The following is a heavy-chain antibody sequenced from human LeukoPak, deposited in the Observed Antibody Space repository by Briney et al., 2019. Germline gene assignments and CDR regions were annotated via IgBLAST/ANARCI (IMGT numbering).Heavy chain of an antibody. CDR2: VGGGGGDT. CDR3: AKGGGYYGSGSYYNP. CDR1: GFTFNSYT. J-gene: IGHJ5*02. D-gene: IGHD3-10*01. V-gene: IGHV3-23*01. Sequence: PGGSLRLSCAASGFTFNSYTMSWVRLAPGKGLEWVSSVGGGGGDTWYADSVKGRFTIPRDNSKNTLYLQMDSPRAEDTAVYYCAKGGGYYGSGSYYNPWGQGTLVTVSS.